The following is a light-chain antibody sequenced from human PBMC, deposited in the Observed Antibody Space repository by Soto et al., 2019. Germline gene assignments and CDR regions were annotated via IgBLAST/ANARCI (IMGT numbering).Light chain of an antibody. CDR1: QSVSSN. CDR2: GAS. CDR3: QQYNNWRT. J-gene: IGKJ1*01. V-gene: IGKV3-15*01. Sequence: EIVMTQSPATLSVSPGERATLYCRASQSVSSNLAWYQQTPGQAPRLLIYGASTRATGIPARFSGSGSGTEFTLTISSLQSEDFAVYYCQQYNNWRTFGQGTKVDIK.